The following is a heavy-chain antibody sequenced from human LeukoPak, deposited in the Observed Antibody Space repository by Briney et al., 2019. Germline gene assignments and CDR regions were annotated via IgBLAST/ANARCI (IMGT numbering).Heavy chain of an antibody. D-gene: IGHD6-19*01. CDR3: ARGPFSSGWDDYYYDGMDV. Sequence: GASVKVSCKASGYMFSSSGISWVRQAPGQGLEWMGWISGYTGNTNYAQKVQDRVTLTTDTSTTTAYMELRSLRSDDTAVYYCARGPFSSGWDDYYYDGMDVWGQGTTVTVSS. CDR1: GYMFSSSG. CDR2: ISGYTGNT. J-gene: IGHJ6*02. V-gene: IGHV1-18*01.